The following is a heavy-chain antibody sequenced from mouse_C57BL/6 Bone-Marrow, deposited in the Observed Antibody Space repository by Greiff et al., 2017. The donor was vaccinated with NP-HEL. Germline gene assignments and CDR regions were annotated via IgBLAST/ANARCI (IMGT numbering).Heavy chain of an antibody. J-gene: IGHJ4*01. Sequence: EVKLVESGEGLVKPGGSLKLSCAASGFTFSSYAMSWVRQTPEKRLEWVAYISSGGDYIYYADTVKGRFTISRDNARNTLYLQMSSLKSEDTAMYYCTRSYSNVYAMDYWGQGTSVTVSS. CDR2: ISSGGDYI. CDR3: TRSYSNVYAMDY. D-gene: IGHD2-5*01. V-gene: IGHV5-9-1*02. CDR1: GFTFSSYA.